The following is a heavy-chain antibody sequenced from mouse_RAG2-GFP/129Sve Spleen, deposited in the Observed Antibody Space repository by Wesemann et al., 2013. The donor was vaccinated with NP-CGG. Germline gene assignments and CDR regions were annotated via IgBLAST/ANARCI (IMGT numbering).Heavy chain of an antibody. Sequence: QIQLVQSGPELKKPGETVKISCKASGYTFTNYGMNWVKQAPGKGLEWMGWINTYTGEPTYADDFKGRFAFSLETSASTAYLQINNLKNEDTATYFCAATGRFAYWGQGTLVTVSA. CDR2: INTYTGEP. V-gene: IGHV9-3-1*01. CDR1: GYTFTNYG. J-gene: IGHJ3*01. D-gene: IGHD4-1*02. CDR3: AATGRFAY.